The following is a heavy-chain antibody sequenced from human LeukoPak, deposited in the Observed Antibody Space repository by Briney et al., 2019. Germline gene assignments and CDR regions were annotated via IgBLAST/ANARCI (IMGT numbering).Heavy chain of an antibody. CDR1: GGSISSYY. CDR3: ANTDYDFWSGYRFDY. Sequence: SETLSLTCTVSGGSISSYYWSWIRQPAGKGLEWIGRIYTSGSTNYNPSLKSRVTMSVDTSKNQFSLKLSSVTAADTAVYYCANTDYDFWSGYRFDYWGQGTLVTVSS. V-gene: IGHV4-4*07. CDR2: IYTSGST. D-gene: IGHD3-3*01. J-gene: IGHJ4*02.